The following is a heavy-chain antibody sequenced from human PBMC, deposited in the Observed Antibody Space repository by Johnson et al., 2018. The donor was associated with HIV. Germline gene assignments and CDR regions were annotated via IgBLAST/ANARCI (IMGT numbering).Heavy chain of an antibody. V-gene: IGHV3-7*01. CDR3: ARDGRGLDAFDI. Sequence: VQLVESGGGVVQPGRSLRLSCAASGFTFSSYWMSWVRQAPGKGLEWVANITQDGSEKYYVASVKGRFTISRDNSKNTLYLQMNSLRDVDTAVYYCARDGRGLDAFDIWGQGTMVTVSS. D-gene: IGHD3/OR15-3a*01. CDR2: ITQDGSEK. J-gene: IGHJ3*02. CDR1: GFTFSSYW.